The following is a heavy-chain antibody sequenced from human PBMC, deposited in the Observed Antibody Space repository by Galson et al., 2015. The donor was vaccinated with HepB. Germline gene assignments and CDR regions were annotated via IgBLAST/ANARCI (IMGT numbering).Heavy chain of an antibody. Sequence: SVKVSCKASGYTFSTYDINWVRQATGQGLEWLGWMSPNSGYTGYAQEFQDRVTMTRDTSISTAYLELNSLRAEYTAVYYCARNLPRTGDFDFCGQGTLVTVSS. CDR2: MSPNSGYT. J-gene: IGHJ4*02. CDR3: ARNLPRTGDFDF. V-gene: IGHV1-8*01. CDR1: GYTFSTYD. D-gene: IGHD7-27*01.